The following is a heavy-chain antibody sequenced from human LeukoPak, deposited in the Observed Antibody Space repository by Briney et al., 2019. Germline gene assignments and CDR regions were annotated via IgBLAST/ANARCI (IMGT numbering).Heavy chain of an antibody. CDR3: ARTPIAARQIDY. CDR2: ISYDGSNK. J-gene: IGHJ4*02. CDR1: GFTFSSYA. Sequence: GRSLRLSCAASGFTFSSYAMHWVRQAPGKGLEWVAVISYDGSNKYYADSVKGRFTISRDNSKNTLYLQMNSLRAEDTAVYYCARTPIAARQIDYWGQGTLATVSS. D-gene: IGHD6-6*01. V-gene: IGHV3-30-3*01.